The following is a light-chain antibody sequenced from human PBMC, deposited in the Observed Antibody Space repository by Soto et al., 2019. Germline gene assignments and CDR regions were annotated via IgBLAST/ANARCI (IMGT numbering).Light chain of an antibody. CDR3: QQYNNWPWT. V-gene: IGKV3D-7*01. CDR2: GAS. Sequence: VMTQSPATLSLSPGERATLSCRVSQSVKSSYLSWCQQKPGQAPRLLIYGASTRATGIRARFSGSGSGTDLTLTISSVQPGDFAVCYCQQYNNWPWTFGQGTKVEIK. J-gene: IGKJ1*01. CDR1: QSVKSSY.